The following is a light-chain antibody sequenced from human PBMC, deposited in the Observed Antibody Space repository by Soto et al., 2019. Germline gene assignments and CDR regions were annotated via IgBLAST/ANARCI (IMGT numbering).Light chain of an antibody. Sequence: EIVLTQSPGTLSLSPGERATLSCRASQSVSSSYLAWYQQKPGQAPRLLIYGPSSRATGIPDRFSGSGSGTDFPLNISSLEPEDFAVYYCQQYGSSPTYTFGQGTKREIK. CDR2: GPS. J-gene: IGKJ2*01. CDR1: QSVSSSY. V-gene: IGKV3-20*01. CDR3: QQYGSSPTYT.